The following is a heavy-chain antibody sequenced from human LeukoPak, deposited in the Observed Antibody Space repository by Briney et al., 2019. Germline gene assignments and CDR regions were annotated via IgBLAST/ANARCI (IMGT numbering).Heavy chain of an antibody. CDR1: GGSISSSSYY. Sequence: SETLSLTCAVSGGSISSSSYYWGWIRQPPGKGLEWIGSIDYSGRTYYNPSLKSRITIPVDTPKNQFSLKLSSVTAADTAVYYCATSYCQYFQHWGQGTLVTVSS. J-gene: IGHJ1*01. CDR2: IDYSGRT. D-gene: IGHD1-26*01. V-gene: IGHV4-39*01. CDR3: ATSYCQYFQH.